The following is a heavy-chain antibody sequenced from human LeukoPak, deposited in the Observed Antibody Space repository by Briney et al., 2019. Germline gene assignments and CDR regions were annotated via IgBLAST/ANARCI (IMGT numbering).Heavy chain of an antibody. CDR2: IYSGGST. CDR3: ARASQYYDFWSGPFDP. CDR1: GFTFSSNY. J-gene: IGHJ5*02. V-gene: IGHV3-66*02. Sequence: GGSLRLSCAASGFTFSSNYMSWVRQAPGKGLEWVSVIYSGGSTYYADSVKGRFTTSRDNSKNTLYLQMNSLRAEDTAVYYCARASQYYDFWSGPFDPWGQGTLVTVSS. D-gene: IGHD3-3*01.